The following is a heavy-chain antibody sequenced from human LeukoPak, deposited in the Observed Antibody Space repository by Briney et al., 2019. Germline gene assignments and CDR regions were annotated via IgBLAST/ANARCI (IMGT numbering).Heavy chain of an antibody. V-gene: IGHV3-21*01. D-gene: IGHD5-18*01. CDR3: ARADLDTAMIDY. CDR2: ISSSSSYI. J-gene: IGHJ4*02. CDR1: GFTFSSYS. Sequence: GGSLRLSCAASGFTFSSYSMNWVRQAPGKGLEWVSSISSSSSYIYYADSVKGRFTISRDNAKNSLYLQMNSRRAEDTAVYYCARADLDTAMIDYWGQGTLVTVSS.